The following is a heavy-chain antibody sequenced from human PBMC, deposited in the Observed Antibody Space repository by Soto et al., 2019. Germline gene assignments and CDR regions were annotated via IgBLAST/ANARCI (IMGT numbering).Heavy chain of an antibody. V-gene: IGHV1-3*04. J-gene: IGHJ5*02. Sequence: ASVKVSCKASGITSTTYAIHWVRQAPGQGLEWMGWINTGNGNTRYSQRFLGRVSLTTDTSASTASMDLISLTSEDTAVYYCARAISGYVTWGQGTLVTVSS. CDR1: GITSTTYA. CDR2: INTGNGNT. D-gene: IGHD5-12*01. CDR3: ARAISGYVT.